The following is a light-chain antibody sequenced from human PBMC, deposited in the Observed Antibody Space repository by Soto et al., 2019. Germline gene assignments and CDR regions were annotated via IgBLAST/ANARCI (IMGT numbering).Light chain of an antibody. Sequence: QSVLTQPPSVSGTPGQRVTISCSGSSSNIGGNVVNWYQQLPGTAPRLLMYTTDQRPSGVPDRFSGSKSGTSASLAISGLQSEDEADYYCAAWHDSLNGHVFGTGTKVTVL. CDR2: TTD. J-gene: IGLJ1*01. CDR1: SSNIGGNV. V-gene: IGLV1-44*01. CDR3: AAWHDSLNGHV.